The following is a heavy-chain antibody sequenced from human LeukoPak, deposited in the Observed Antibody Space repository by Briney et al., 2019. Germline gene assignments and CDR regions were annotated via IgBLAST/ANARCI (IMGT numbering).Heavy chain of an antibody. D-gene: IGHD3-10*01. Sequence: GSLRLSCAASGFTFSSYSMNWVRQAPGEGLEWIGSIYHSGSTYYNPSLKSRVTISVDTSKNQFSLKLSSVTAADTAVYYCARDLSGGGDWFDPWGQGTLVTVSS. CDR2: IYHSGST. CDR3: ARDLSGGGDWFDP. J-gene: IGHJ5*02. V-gene: IGHV4-38-2*02. CDR1: GFTFSSYS.